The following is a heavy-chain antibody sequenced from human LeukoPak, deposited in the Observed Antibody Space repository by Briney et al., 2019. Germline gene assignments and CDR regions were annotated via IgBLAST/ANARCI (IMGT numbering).Heavy chain of an antibody. Sequence: ASVKVSCKVSGYTPTELSMHWVRQAPGKGLEWMGGFDPEDGETIYAQKFQGRVTMTEDTSTDTAYMELSSLRSEDTAVYYCATERRKQWLVSGDLFEYYFDYWGQGTLVTVSS. V-gene: IGHV1-24*01. CDR2: FDPEDGET. CDR1: GYTPTELS. J-gene: IGHJ4*02. CDR3: ATERRKQWLVSGDLFEYYFDY. D-gene: IGHD6-19*01.